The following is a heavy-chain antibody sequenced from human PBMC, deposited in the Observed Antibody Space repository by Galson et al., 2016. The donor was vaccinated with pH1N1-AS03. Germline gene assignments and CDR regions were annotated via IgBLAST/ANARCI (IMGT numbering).Heavy chain of an antibody. CDR1: GFIFDDYA. V-gene: IGHV3-43D*03. D-gene: IGHD3-22*01. Sequence: SLRLSCAASGFIFDDYAMHWVRQAPGKGLEWVSLISWDGGSTYYADSVKGRFTISRDNSKNSLYLQMNSLRAEDTALYYCAKDASGIYYSDISGDTTYYYYYYMDVWGRGTTVTVSS. CDR2: ISWDGGST. CDR3: AKDASGIYYSDISGDTTYYYYYYMDV. J-gene: IGHJ6*03.